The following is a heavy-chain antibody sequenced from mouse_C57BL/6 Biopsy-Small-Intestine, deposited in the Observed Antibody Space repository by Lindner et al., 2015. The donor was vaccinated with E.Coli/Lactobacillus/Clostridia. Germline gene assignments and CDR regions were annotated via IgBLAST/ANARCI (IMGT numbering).Heavy chain of an antibody. CDR2: IAAADGNI. J-gene: IGHJ4*01. CDR3: AIKGQGYS. V-gene: IGHV1-84*02. D-gene: IGHD1-3*01. CDR1: HTPSMTYG. Sequence: SVKSPARPLHTPSMTYGLHWVRPGPGQRPEWLGWIAAADGNIKYSQKFQDRVTITRDTSASTTYMELTSLLSEDTAVYYCAIKGQGYSWGQGTLVTVSS.